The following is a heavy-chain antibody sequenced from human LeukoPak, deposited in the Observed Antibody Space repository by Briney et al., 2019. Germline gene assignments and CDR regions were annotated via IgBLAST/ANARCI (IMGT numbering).Heavy chain of an antibody. CDR3: ARGGVRTAASSLGY. CDR2: INPNSGGT. Sequence: ASVKVSCKASGYTXSDYYLHWVRQAPGQGLEWVGWINPNSGGTNFAQKFRGRVTMTRDTSITTAYMELTRLKSDDTAVYYCARGGVRTAASSLGYWGQGTLVTVSS. V-gene: IGHV1-2*02. CDR1: GYTXSDYY. D-gene: IGHD6-13*01. J-gene: IGHJ4*01.